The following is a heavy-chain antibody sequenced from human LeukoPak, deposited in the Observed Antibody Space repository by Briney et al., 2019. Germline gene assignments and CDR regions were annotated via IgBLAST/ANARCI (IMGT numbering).Heavy chain of an antibody. CDR3: AKGRTGWGNYFDY. CDR1: GFTFDDYA. Sequence: GGSLRLSCAASGFTFDDYAMHWVRQAPGKGLEWVSGFSWNSGNIGYADSVKGRFTISRDNAKKSLYLQMNSLRAEDTALYYCAKGRTGWGNYFDYWGQGTLVTVSS. J-gene: IGHJ4*02. V-gene: IGHV3-9*01. D-gene: IGHD3-16*01. CDR2: FSWNSGNI.